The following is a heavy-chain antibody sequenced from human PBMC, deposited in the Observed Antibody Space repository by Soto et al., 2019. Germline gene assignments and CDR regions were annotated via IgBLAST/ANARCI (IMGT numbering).Heavy chain of an antibody. Sequence: PSETLSLTCTVSGGSISSYYWSWIRQPSGKGLEWIGYIYYSGSTNYNPSLKSRVAISVDTSKNQFSLKLSSVTAADTAVYYCARLWFGEYYYYYYYQAVWGKGTTVTVSS. D-gene: IGHD3-10*01. CDR1: GGSISSYY. V-gene: IGHV4-59*08. J-gene: IGHJ6*03. CDR2: IYYSGST. CDR3: ARLWFGEYYYYYYYQAV.